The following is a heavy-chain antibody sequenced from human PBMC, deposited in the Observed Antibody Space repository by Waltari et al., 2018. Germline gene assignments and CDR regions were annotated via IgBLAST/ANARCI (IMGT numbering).Heavy chain of an antibody. CDR1: GDSVSKYYW. D-gene: IGHD1-26*01. V-gene: IGHV4-4*02. J-gene: IGHJ4*02. CDR3: ARDRGRGLYLDS. Sequence: QLQLQQSGPGLVQPSESLSLTCSVSGDSVSKYYWWSWVRQSPGKGLEWIGQIDGSGKTNYNPSLESRVTVSMDTSNNQFSLKLTSPTAADTAVYYCARDRGRGLYLDSWGQGTLVTVSP. CDR2: IDGSGKT.